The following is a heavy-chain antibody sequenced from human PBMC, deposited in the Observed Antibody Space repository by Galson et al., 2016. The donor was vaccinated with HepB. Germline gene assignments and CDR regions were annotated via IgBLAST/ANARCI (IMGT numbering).Heavy chain of an antibody. Sequence: SLRLSCAASGFTFTSYWMTWVRQAPGKGLEWVANINGDGSETYYVDSLKGRFTMSRDNAKNSVYLQMNSLRAEDSAVYHCARIVPDPLNSWYQLFWDWGLGTLVTVSS. CDR3: ARIVPDPLNSWYQLFWD. V-gene: IGHV3-7*03. CDR1: GFTFTSYW. J-gene: IGHJ4*02. D-gene: IGHD1-14*01. CDR2: INGDGSET.